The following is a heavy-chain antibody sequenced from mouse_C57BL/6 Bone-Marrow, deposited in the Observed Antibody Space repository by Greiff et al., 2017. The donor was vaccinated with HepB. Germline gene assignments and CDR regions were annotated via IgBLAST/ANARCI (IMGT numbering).Heavy chain of an antibody. Sequence: DVQLVESEGGLVQPGSSMKLSCTASGFTFSSYAMSWVRQTPEKRLEWVATISDGGSYTYYPDNVKGRFTISRDNAKNNLYLQMSHLKSEDTAMYYCAREDWDGNYWGQGTTLTVSS. CDR1: GFTFSSYA. CDR3: AREDWDGNY. J-gene: IGHJ2*01. D-gene: IGHD4-1*01. CDR2: ISDGGSYT. V-gene: IGHV5-4*01.